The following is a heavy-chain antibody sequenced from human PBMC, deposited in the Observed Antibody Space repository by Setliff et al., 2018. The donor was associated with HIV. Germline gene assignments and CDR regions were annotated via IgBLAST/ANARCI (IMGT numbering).Heavy chain of an antibody. D-gene: IGHD3-3*01. J-gene: IGHJ3*01. CDR1: GFTFSGYA. CDR3: ARDRRFLSGLPGLGAINV. V-gene: IGHV3-23*01. CDR2: ISGSGDGT. Sequence: GGSLRLSCAASGFTFSGYAMSWVRQAPGKGLEWVSVISGSGDGTIYADSVKGRFTISRDDSKNTVYLQMNSLRAEDTAVYYCARDRRFLSGLPGLGAINVWGLGTMVTVSS.